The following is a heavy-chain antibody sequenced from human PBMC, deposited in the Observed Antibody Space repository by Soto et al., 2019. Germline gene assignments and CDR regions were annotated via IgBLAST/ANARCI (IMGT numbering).Heavy chain of an antibody. D-gene: IGHD2-21*02. CDR3: AKDFPDCGGDCPRDFQH. V-gene: IGHV3-23*01. Sequence: GGSLRLSCAASGFTFSSYAMSWVRQAPGKGLEWVSAISGSGGSTYYADSVKGRFTISRDNSKNTLYLQMNSLRAEDTAVYYCAKDFPDCGGDCPRDFQHWGQGTLVTVSS. CDR1: GFTFSSYA. CDR2: ISGSGGST. J-gene: IGHJ1*01.